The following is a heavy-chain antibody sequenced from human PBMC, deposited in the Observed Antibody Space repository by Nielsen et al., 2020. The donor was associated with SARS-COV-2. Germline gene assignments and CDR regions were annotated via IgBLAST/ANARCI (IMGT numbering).Heavy chain of an antibody. CDR3: ARVYSSSWCQPGWDYYYYYGMDV. V-gene: IGHV4-59*01. D-gene: IGHD6-13*01. CDR1: GGSISSYY. CDR2: IYYSGST. Sequence: SETLSLTCTVSGGSISSYYWSWIRQPPGKGLEWIGYIYYSGSTNCNPSLKSRVTISVDTSKNQFSLKLSSVTAADTAVYYCARVYSSSWCQPGWDYYYYYGMDVWGQGTTVTVSS. J-gene: IGHJ6*02.